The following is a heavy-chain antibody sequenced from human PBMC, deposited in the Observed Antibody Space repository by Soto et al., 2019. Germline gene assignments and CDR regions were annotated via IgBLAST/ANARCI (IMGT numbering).Heavy chain of an antibody. CDR3: ARSYDFWSGYTTREWFDP. Sequence: ASVKVSCKASGGTFSSYAISWVRQAPGQGLEWMGGIIPIFGTANYAQKFQGRVTITADKSTSTAYMGLSSLRSEDTAVYYCARSYDFWSGYTTREWFDPWGQGTLVTVSS. V-gene: IGHV1-69*06. D-gene: IGHD3-3*01. CDR1: GGTFSSYA. CDR2: IIPIFGTA. J-gene: IGHJ5*02.